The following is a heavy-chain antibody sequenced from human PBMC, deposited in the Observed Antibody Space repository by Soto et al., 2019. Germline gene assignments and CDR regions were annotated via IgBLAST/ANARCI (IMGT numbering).Heavy chain of an antibody. CDR1: GCNFSDFG. Sequence: VASVKVSCKASGCNFSDFGITWVRQAPGQGLEWMGWISGKNGNTNYAQKVQGRVTLTADTSTRTAYMEMRALTSDDTGIYYCARSDYYEEHGTFENWGQGTLVTVSS. D-gene: IGHD4-17*01. CDR2: ISGKNGNT. V-gene: IGHV1-18*04. J-gene: IGHJ4*02. CDR3: ARSDYYEEHGTFEN.